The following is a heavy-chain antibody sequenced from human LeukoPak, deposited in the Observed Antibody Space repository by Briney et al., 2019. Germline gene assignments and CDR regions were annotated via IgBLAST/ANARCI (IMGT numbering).Heavy chain of an antibody. CDR3: ARDFGSGWYVTATNYFDY. D-gene: IGHD6-19*01. CDR1: GFTFSSYA. V-gene: IGHV3-30-3*01. CDR2: ISYDGSNK. J-gene: IGHJ4*02. Sequence: GGSLRLSCAASGFTFSSYAMHWVRQAPGKGLEWVAVISYDGSNKYYADSVKGRFTISRDSSKNTLYLQMNSLRAEDTAVYYCARDFGSGWYVTATNYFDYWGQGTLVTVSS.